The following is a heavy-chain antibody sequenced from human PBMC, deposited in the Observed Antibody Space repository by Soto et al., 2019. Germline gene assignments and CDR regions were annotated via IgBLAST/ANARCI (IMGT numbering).Heavy chain of an antibody. CDR2: ISYSGSA. D-gene: IGHD3-10*01. Sequence: TSETLSLTCTVSGGSISSGNYYWSWIRQPPGKGLEWIGFISYSGSAYYNPSLKSRVTISVDTSKNQFSLKLSSVTAADTAVYYCARGRYYGSGPVSYWGQGTLVTVSS. V-gene: IGHV4-30-4*01. CDR3: ARGRYYGSGPVSY. J-gene: IGHJ4*02. CDR1: GGSISSGNYY.